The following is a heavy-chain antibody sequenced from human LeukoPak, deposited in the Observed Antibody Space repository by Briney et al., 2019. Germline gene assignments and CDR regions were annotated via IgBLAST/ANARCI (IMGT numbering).Heavy chain of an antibody. J-gene: IGHJ6*02. D-gene: IGHD6-6*01. CDR1: GFTFSSYS. V-gene: IGHV3-23*01. CDR3: AKDRLEYSSSRPSLYYGMDV. Sequence: GGSLRLSCADSGFTFSSYSMSWVRQAPGKGLEWVSAISGSGGSTYYADSVKGQFTISRDNSKNTLYLQMNSLRAEDTAVYYCAKDRLEYSSSRPSLYYGMDVWGQGTTVTVSS. CDR2: ISGSGGST.